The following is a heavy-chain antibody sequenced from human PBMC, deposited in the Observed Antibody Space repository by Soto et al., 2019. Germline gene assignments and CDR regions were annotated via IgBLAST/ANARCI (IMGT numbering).Heavy chain of an antibody. CDR2: IIPILGIA. J-gene: IGHJ4*02. V-gene: IGHV1-69*02. D-gene: IGHD3-3*01. CDR3: ATKPIRFLEWLPHFDY. CDR1: GGTFSSYT. Sequence: SVKVSCKASGGTFSSYTISWVRQAPGQGLEWMGRIIPILGIANYAQKFQGRVTITADKSTSTAYMELSSLRSEDTAVYYCATKPIRFLEWLPHFDYWGQGTLVTVSS.